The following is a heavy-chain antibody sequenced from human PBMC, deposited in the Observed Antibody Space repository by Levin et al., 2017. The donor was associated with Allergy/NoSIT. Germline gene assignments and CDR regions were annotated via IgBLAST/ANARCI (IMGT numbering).Heavy chain of an antibody. CDR3: AKDFDTSGTAPDY. CDR2: ISYDGTNR. D-gene: IGHD3-22*01. V-gene: IGHV3-30*18. Sequence: GESLKISCAASGFTFSAYGMHWVRQAPGKGLEWLTSISYDGTNRYYADSVRGRITISRDNSKNTLSLQMARLRAEDTAVYYCAKDFDTSGTAPDYWGQGTLVTVSS. J-gene: IGHJ4*02. CDR1: GFTFSAYG.